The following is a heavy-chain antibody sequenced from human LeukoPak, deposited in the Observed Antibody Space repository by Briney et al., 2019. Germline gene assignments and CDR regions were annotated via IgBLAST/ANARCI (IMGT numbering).Heavy chain of an antibody. Sequence: GGSLRLSCAASGFTFSSYAMSWVRQAPGKGLEWVSAISGSGGSTYYADSVKGRFTISRDNSKNTLYLQMNSLKTEDTAVYYRTTWYAGARGFDIWGQGTMVTVSS. CDR3: TTWYAGARGFDI. CDR1: GFTFSSYA. V-gene: IGHV3-23*01. J-gene: IGHJ3*02. CDR2: ISGSGGST. D-gene: IGHD6-13*01.